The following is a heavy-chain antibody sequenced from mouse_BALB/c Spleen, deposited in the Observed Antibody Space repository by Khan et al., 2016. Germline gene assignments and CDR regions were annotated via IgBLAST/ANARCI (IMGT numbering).Heavy chain of an antibody. Sequence: EVELVESGGGLVQPGGSLKLSCAASGFTFSSYGMSWVRQTPDKRLELVATINSNGGSTYYPDSVKGRFTISRDNAKNTLYLQMSSLKSEDTARYYCARDLGGNWFAYWGQGTLVTVSA. V-gene: IGHV5-6-3*01. CDR2: INSNGGST. CDR1: GFTFSSYG. CDR3: ARDLGGNWFAY. D-gene: IGHD1-1*02. J-gene: IGHJ3*01.